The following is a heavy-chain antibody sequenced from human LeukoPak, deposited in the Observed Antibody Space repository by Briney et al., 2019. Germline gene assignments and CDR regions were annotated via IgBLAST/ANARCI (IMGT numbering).Heavy chain of an antibody. V-gene: IGHV3-11*03. CDR2: ISGSGSHT. D-gene: IGHD5-12*01. Sequence: GGSLRLSYAVPGFTFSDYYMNWVRQAPGKGLEWVSYISGSGSHTDYADSVKGRFTISRDNAKNSLYLQMNSLRAEDTAVYYCARSKSAYDPDDYWGQGALVAVSS. CDR1: GFTFSDYY. J-gene: IGHJ4*02. CDR3: ARSKSAYDPDDY.